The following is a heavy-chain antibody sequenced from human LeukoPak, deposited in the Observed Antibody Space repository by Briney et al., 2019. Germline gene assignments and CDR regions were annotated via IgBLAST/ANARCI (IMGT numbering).Heavy chain of an antibody. V-gene: IGHV1-2*06. CDR2: INPNSGGT. CDR3: ARRGTTTHSYHFDY. D-gene: IGHD1-7*01. J-gene: IGHJ4*02. Sequence: ASVKVSCKASGYTFTGYYMHWVRQAPGQGLEWMGRINPNSGGTDYAQKFQGRVTMTRDTSISTAYMELSSLRSEDTAVYYCARRGTTTHSYHFDYWGQGTLVTVSS. CDR1: GYTFTGYY.